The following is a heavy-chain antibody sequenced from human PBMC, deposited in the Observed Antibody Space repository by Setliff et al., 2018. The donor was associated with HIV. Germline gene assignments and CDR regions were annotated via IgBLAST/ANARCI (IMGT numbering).Heavy chain of an antibody. J-gene: IGHJ3*01. CDR1: GRSFSGYY. V-gene: IGHV4-34*01. CDR2: INHSGGT. D-gene: IGHD7-27*01. Sequence: SETLSLTCAVYGRSFSGYYWNWIRQTPGKGLEWIGEINHSGGTNYNPSLKSRVTMSIDTSKNQFSLNVSSVTAADTAVYYCARGWGHDGFDFWGQGTMVTVSS. CDR3: ARGWGHDGFDF.